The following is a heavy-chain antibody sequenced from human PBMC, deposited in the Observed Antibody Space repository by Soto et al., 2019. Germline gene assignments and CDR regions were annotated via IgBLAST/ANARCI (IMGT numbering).Heavy chain of an antibody. CDR2: ISGGGGTT. D-gene: IGHD6-19*01. V-gene: IGHV3-23*01. Sequence: PGGSLRLACVASGFTFSSYAMTWVRQAPGKGLEWVSAISGGGGTTYYADSVKGRFTISRDNSKNTLYLQVNSLRAEDTAIYYCVCVWAVAGTRYWGQGTLVTASS. J-gene: IGHJ4*02. CDR3: VCVWAVAGTRY. CDR1: GFTFSSYA.